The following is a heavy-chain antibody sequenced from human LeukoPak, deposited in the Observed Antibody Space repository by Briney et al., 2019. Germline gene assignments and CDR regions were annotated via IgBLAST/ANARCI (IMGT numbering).Heavy chain of an antibody. Sequence: GGSLRLSCAASGFTFSSYAMSWVRQAPGKGLEWVSAISGSGGSTYYADSVKGRFTISRDNSKNTLYLRMNSLRAEDTAVYYCVRANGYCSGGSCPGYWGQGTLVTVSS. J-gene: IGHJ4*02. D-gene: IGHD2-15*01. CDR1: GFTFSSYA. CDR3: VRANGYCSGGSCPGY. CDR2: ISGSGGST. V-gene: IGHV3-23*01.